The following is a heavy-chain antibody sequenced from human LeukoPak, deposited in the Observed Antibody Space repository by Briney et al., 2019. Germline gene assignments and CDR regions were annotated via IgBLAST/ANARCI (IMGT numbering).Heavy chain of an antibody. J-gene: IGHJ4*02. CDR2: IYYSGST. V-gene: IGHV4-59*01. CDR3: ARVRDWNLIFDY. D-gene: IGHD1-7*01. CDR1: GGSISSYY. Sequence: SETLSLTCTVSGGSISSYYWSWIRQPPGKGLEWIGYIYYSGSTNYNPSLKSRVTISVDTSKNQLSLKLSSVTAADTAVYYCARVRDWNLIFDYWGQGTLVTVSS.